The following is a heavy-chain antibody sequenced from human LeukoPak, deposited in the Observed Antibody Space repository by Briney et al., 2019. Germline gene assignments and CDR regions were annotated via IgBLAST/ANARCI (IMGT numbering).Heavy chain of an antibody. J-gene: IGHJ4*02. CDR3: ARDPTVRGYKHFDY. Sequence: ASVKVSCKASGHTFTGYYMHWVRQAPGEGLEWMGRISPSSGGTNYAQSFQGRVTMTRDTSINTAYLELSTLRSDDTAVYYCARDPTVRGYKHFDYWGQGTLVTVSS. CDR2: ISPSSGGT. V-gene: IGHV1-2*06. D-gene: IGHD5-24*01. CDR1: GHTFTGYY.